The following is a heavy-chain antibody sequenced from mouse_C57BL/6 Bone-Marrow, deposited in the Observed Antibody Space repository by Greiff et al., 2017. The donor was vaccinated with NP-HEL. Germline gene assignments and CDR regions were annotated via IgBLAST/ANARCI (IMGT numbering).Heavy chain of an antibody. V-gene: IGHV1-74*01. D-gene: IGHD3-1*01. Sequence: VQLQQPGAELVKPGASVKVSCKASGYTFTSYWMHWVKQRPGQGLEWIGRIHPSDSDTNYNQKFKGKATLTVDKSSSTAYIQLSSLTSEDSAVYYCAILGLRAWFAYWGQGTLVTVSA. CDR1: GYTFTSYW. J-gene: IGHJ3*01. CDR2: IHPSDSDT. CDR3: AILGLRAWFAY.